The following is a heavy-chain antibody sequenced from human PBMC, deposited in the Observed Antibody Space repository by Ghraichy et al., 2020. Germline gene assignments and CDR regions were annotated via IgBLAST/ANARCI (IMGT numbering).Heavy chain of an antibody. Sequence: GGSLRLSCAASGFTFSSYSMNWVRQAPGKGLEWVSYISGSSVTIYYADSVKGRFTISRDNDKNSLYLQMNSLRDEDTAVYYCARASAAYSGSHDDFWGQGTLVTVSS. CDR1: GFTFSSYS. CDR2: ISGSSVTI. D-gene: IGHD1-26*01. J-gene: IGHJ4*02. CDR3: ARASAAYSGSHDDF. V-gene: IGHV3-48*02.